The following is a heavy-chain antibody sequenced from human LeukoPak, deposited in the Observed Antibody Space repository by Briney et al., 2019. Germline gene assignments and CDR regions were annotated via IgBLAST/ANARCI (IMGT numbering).Heavy chain of an antibody. D-gene: IGHD1-1*01. CDR3: ASQLGGTTFH. V-gene: IGHV4-59*03. Sequence: PSETLSLTCTVSGGSISSYYWSWIRQPPGQGLEWIGYVHYSGITDYNPSLKSRVTISVDTSKSQFSLKLSSVTAADTAVYYCASQLGGTTFHWGQGTLITVSS. CDR1: GGSISSYY. J-gene: IGHJ4*02. CDR2: VHYSGIT.